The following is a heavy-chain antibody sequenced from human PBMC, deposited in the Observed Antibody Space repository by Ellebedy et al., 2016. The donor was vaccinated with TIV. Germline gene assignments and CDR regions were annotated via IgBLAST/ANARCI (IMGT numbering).Heavy chain of an antibody. CDR3: VRHSKRGGD. CDR2: IYTGDSDT. D-gene: IGHD3-16*01. V-gene: IGHV5-51*01. CDR1: GNSFTNRW. Sequence: GESLKISXKASGNSFTNRWIAWVRQMPGKGLEWMGIIYTGDSDTRYSPSFQGHVTFSVDESINTAYLHWRSLKASDSAMYYCVRHSKRGGDWGQGTLVTVSS. J-gene: IGHJ4*02.